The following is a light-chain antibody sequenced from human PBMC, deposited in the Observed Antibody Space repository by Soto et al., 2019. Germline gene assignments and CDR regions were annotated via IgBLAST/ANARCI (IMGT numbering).Light chain of an antibody. J-gene: IGLJ2*01. V-gene: IGLV2-14*01. CDR2: EVT. CDR3: RAYRRGSTVV. Sequence: QSALTQPASVSGSPGQSITISCTGTISDVGGYNYVSWYQQFSGKAPTLIIYEVTNRPSGISNRFSVSKSGETASLTISGLRAEDEADYYCRAYRRGSTVVFGVGTKVTVL. CDR1: ISDVGGYNY.